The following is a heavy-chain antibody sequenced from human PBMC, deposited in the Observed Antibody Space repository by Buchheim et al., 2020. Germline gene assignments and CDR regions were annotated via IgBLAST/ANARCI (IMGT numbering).Heavy chain of an antibody. J-gene: IGHJ6*02. CDR1: GYTFTSYY. D-gene: IGHD3-16*02. CDR3: AIAARRSPFYYYYYGMDV. Sequence: QVQLVQSGAEVKKPGASVKVSCKASGYTFTSYYMHWVRQATGQGLEWMGIINPSGGSTSYAQKFQGRVTMTRNTSTSTVYMELSSLRSEDTAVYYCAIAARRSPFYYYYYGMDVWGQGTT. V-gene: IGHV1-46*01. CDR2: INPSGGST.